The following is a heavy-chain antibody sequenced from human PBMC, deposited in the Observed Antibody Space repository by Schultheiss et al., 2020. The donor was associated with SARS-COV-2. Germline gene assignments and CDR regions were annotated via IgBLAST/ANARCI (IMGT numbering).Heavy chain of an antibody. J-gene: IGHJ4*02. CDR2: ITTDGSST. CDR3: VGYNWRLPDY. V-gene: IGHV3-74*03. Sequence: GGSLRLSCAASGFTFQNYYMYWVRQAPGLGLVWVARITTDGSSTAYADSVKGRFTISRDNAKNTLYLQMNSLRAEDTALYSCVGYNWRLPDYWGQGTLVTVSS. CDR1: GFTFQNYY. D-gene: IGHD1-1*01.